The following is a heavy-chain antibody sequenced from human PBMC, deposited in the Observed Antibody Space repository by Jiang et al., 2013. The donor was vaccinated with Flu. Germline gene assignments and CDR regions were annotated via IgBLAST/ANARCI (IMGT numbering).Heavy chain of an antibody. Sequence: GPGLVKPSETLSLTCTVSGGSISSYYWSWIRQPPGKGLEWIGYIYYSGSTNYNPSLKSRVTISVDTSKNQFSLKLSSVAAADTAVYYCARGKYYDFWSGYPYYYYGMDVWGQGTTVTVSS. J-gene: IGHJ6*02. CDR1: GGSISSYY. V-gene: IGHV4-59*01. CDR2: IYYSGST. D-gene: IGHD3-3*01. CDR3: ARGKYYDFWSGYPYYYYGMDV.